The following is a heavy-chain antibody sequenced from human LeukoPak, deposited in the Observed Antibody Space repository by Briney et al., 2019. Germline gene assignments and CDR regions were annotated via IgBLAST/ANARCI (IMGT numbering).Heavy chain of an antibody. CDR1: GFTFSSYA. CDR2: ISGGGGST. CDR3: ARAHYYGSGSYYLAPFIGYNYGMDV. J-gene: IGHJ6*02. Sequence: PGGSLRLSCAASGFTFSSYAMTWVRQAPGKGLEWVSAISGGGGSTYYADSVKGRFTISRDNSKNTLYLQMNSLRAEDTAVYYCARAHYYGSGSYYLAPFIGYNYGMDVWGQGTTVTVSS. D-gene: IGHD3-10*01. V-gene: IGHV3-23*01.